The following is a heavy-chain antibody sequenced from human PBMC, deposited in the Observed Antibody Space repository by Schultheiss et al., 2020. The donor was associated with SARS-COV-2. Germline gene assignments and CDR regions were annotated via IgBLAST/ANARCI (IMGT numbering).Heavy chain of an antibody. CDR2: IYTSGNT. J-gene: IGHJ4*02. CDR3: ARGTMIATGDY. V-gene: IGHV4-4*07. D-gene: IGHD3-22*01. CDR1: GGSISSYY. Sequence: SETLSLTCSVSGGSISSYYWSWIRQPAGRGLEWIGRIYTSGNTNYNPSLKSRVTMSVDTSKNQFSLKLSSMTAADTAVYYCARGTMIATGDYWGQGTLVTVSS.